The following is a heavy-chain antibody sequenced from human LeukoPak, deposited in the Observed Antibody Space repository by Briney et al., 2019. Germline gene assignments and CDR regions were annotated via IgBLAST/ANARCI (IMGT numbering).Heavy chain of an antibody. J-gene: IGHJ6*04. V-gene: IGHV4-34*01. Sequence: PSETLSLTCAGYGGSFSGYYWSWIRQPPGNGLEWIGEINHSGSTNYNPSLKSRVTISVDTSKNQFSLKLSSVTAADTAVYYCARGKVAKGYYYYYGMDVWGKGTTVTVYS. CDR3: ARGKVAKGYYYYYGMDV. D-gene: IGHD5-12*01. CDR2: INHSGST. CDR1: GGSFSGYY.